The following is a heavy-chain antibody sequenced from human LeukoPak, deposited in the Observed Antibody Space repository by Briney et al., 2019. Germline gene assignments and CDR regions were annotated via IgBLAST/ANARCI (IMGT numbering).Heavy chain of an antibody. CDR1: GGSISSYY. J-gene: IGHJ4*02. CDR3: ARVYYYDSSGYYYFDY. Sequence: SETLSLTCTVSGGSISSYYWSWIRQPPGKGLEWLGYIYYSGSTNYNPSLKSRVTISVDTSKNQFSLKLSSVTAADTAVYYCARVYYYDSSGYYYFDYWGQGTPVTVSS. CDR2: IYYSGST. D-gene: IGHD3-22*01. V-gene: IGHV4-59*01.